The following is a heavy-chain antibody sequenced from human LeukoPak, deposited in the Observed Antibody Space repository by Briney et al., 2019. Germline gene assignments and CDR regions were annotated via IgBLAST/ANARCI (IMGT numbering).Heavy chain of an antibody. Sequence: GRSLRLSCAASGFTFSSYGMHWVRQAPGKGLEWVSYISSSSSYTNYADSVKGRFTISRDNAKNSLYLQMNSLRAEDTAVYYCARVLSPSYSGYAYYFDYWGQGTLVTVSS. CDR2: ISSSSSYT. D-gene: IGHD5-12*01. CDR3: ARVLSPSYSGYAYYFDY. CDR1: GFTFSSYG. J-gene: IGHJ4*02. V-gene: IGHV3-21*05.